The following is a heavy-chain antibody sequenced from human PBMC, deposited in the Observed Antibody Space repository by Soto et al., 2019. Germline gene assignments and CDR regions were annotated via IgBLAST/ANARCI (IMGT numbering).Heavy chain of an antibody. CDR1: AGAFSSYA. CDR3: ARISHGGYFNY. J-gene: IGHJ4*02. V-gene: IGHV1-69*13. D-gene: IGHD3-22*01. Sequence: SVKVSFKASAGAFSSYAISWVRQAPGQGLEWMGGIIPIFGTANYAQKFQGRVTITADESTSTAYMELSSLRSEDTAVYYCARISHGGYFNYWGQGTLVTVSS. CDR2: IIPIFGTA.